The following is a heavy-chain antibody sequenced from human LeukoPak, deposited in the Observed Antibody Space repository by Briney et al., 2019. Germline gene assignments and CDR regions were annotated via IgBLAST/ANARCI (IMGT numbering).Heavy chain of an antibody. D-gene: IGHD2-15*01. CDR3: ARVLRPLGYCSGGSCYSRSYSYYGMDV. V-gene: IGHV1-69*13. J-gene: IGHJ6*02. CDR2: IIPIFGTA. CDR1: GGTFSSYA. Sequence: GASVKVSCKASGGTFSSYAISWVRQAPGQGLEWMGGIIPIFGTANYAQKSQGRVTITADESTSTAYMELSSLRSEDTAVYYCARVLRPLGYCSGGSCYSRSYSYYGMDVWGQGTTVTVSS.